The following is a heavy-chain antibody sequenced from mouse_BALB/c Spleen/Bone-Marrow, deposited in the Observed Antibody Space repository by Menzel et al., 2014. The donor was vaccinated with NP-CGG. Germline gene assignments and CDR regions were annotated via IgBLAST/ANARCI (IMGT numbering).Heavy chain of an antibody. CDR1: GYVFSTYW. CDR2: IYPGDGDT. Sequence: QVQLQQPGAELVRPGSSVKISCKASGYVFSTYWMNWVKQRPGQGLERIGQIYPGDGDTNYNGKFKDKVILTADKFSSTAYMQLSSLTSEDSAVYFCARSGKGAMDYWGQGTSVTVSS. V-gene: IGHV1-80*01. D-gene: IGHD2-1*01. CDR3: ARSGKGAMDY. J-gene: IGHJ4*01.